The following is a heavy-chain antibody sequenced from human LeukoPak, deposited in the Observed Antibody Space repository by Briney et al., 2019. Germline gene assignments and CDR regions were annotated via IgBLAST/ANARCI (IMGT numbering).Heavy chain of an antibody. J-gene: IGHJ3*02. D-gene: IGHD3-22*01. CDR2: ISSSGGST. V-gene: IGHV3-23*01. Sequence: GGSLRLSCAASGFTFSSYAMSWVRQAPGKGLEWVSAISSSGGSTYYADSVKGRFTISRDNSKNTLYLQMDSLRAEDTAVYYCAKPNSGYTAFHIWGQGTMVTVSS. CDR1: GFTFSSYA. CDR3: AKPNSGYTAFHI.